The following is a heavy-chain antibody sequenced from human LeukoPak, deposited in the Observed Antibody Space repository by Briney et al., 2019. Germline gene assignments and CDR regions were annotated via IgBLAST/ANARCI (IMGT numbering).Heavy chain of an antibody. J-gene: IGHJ6*04. CDR3: ARGTGMDV. Sequence: SETLSLTCAVYGGSLSGYYWSWIRQPPGKGLEWIGEINHSGSTNYNPSLKSRVTISVDTSKNQFSLKLSSVTAADTAVYYCARGTGMDVWGKGTTVTVSS. V-gene: IGHV4-34*01. D-gene: IGHD7-27*01. CDR2: INHSGST. CDR1: GGSLSGYY.